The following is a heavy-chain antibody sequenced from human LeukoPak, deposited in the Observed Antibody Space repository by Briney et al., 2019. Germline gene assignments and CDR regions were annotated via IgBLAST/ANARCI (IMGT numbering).Heavy chain of an antibody. D-gene: IGHD2-15*01. CDR2: ISGSGGST. J-gene: IGHJ4*02. V-gene: IGHV3-23*01. CDR1: GXTFSSYA. Sequence: AGGSLRLSCAASGXTFSSYAMSWVRQAPGKGLEWVSAISGSGGSTYYADSVKGRFTISRDNSKNTLYLQMNSLRAEDTAVYYCAIEKPPVRSATKGYFDYWGQGTLVTVSS. CDR3: AIEKPPVRSATKGYFDY.